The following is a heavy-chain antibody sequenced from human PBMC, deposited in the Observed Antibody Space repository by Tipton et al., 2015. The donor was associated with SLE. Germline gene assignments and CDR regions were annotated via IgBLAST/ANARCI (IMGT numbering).Heavy chain of an antibody. J-gene: IGHJ4*02. Sequence: SLRLSCAASGFTFSSYAMSWVRQAPGKGLEWVSVIYSGGSTYYADSVKGRFTISRDNSKNTLYLQMNSLRAEDTAVYYCARGSEDSWSDYWGQGTLVTVSS. CDR2: IYSGGST. D-gene: IGHD6-13*01. V-gene: IGHV3-23*03. CDR3: ARGSEDSWSDY. CDR1: GFTFSSYA.